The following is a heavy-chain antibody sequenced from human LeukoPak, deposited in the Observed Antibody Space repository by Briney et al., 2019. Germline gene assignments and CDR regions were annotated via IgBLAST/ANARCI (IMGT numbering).Heavy chain of an antibody. CDR1: GITFSNHW. Sequence: GGSLRLSCAVSGITFSNHWMKWVRQAPGKGLEWVANIKQDGSEKFYVDSVKGRFTISRDNAKNSLYLQMNSLRAEDTALYYCAGGTGWLIDSWGQGTLVTVSS. V-gene: IGHV3-7*01. CDR3: AGGTGWLIDS. CDR2: IKQDGSEK. J-gene: IGHJ4*02. D-gene: IGHD6-19*01.